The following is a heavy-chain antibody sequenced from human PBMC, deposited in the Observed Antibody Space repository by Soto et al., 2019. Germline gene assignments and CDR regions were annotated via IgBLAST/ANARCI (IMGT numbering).Heavy chain of an antibody. CDR3: ARYMVDFYYYYGMDV. D-gene: IGHD2-15*01. J-gene: IGHJ6*02. CDR2: ISSSSSYI. V-gene: IGHV3-21*01. CDR1: GFTFSSYS. Sequence: PGGSLRLSCAASGFTFSSYSMNWVRQAPGKGLEWVSSISSSSSYIYYADSVKGRFTISRDNAKNSLYLQMNSLRAEDTAVYYCARYMVDFYYYYGMDVWGQGTTVTVSS.